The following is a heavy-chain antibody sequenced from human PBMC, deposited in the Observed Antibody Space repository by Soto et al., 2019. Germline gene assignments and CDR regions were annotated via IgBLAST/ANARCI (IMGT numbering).Heavy chain of an antibody. CDR1: GYTFTSYD. J-gene: IGHJ4*02. V-gene: IGHV1-8*01. D-gene: IGHD2-2*01. Sequence: ASVKVSFKASGYTFTSYDINWVRQATGQGLEWMGWMNPNSGNTGYAQKFQGRVTMTRNTSISTAYMELSSLRSEDTAVYYCARSVPAANYTGPDYWGQGTLVTVSS. CDR2: MNPNSGNT. CDR3: ARSVPAANYTGPDY.